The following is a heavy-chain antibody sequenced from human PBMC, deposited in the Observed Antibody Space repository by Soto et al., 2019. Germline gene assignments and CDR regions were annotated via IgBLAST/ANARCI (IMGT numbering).Heavy chain of an antibody. V-gene: IGHV3-33*01. Sequence: QVQLVESGGGVVQPGRSLRLACAASGFTFSSYGMHWVRQAPGKGLEWVAVIWYDGSNKYYVDSVKGRFTISRDNSKNTLYLHMNSLRAEDTALYYCARSRVGVYYYGMDVWGQGTTVTVSS. CDR2: IWYDGSNK. CDR3: ARSRVGVYYYGMDV. CDR1: GFTFSSYG. J-gene: IGHJ6*02. D-gene: IGHD6-13*01.